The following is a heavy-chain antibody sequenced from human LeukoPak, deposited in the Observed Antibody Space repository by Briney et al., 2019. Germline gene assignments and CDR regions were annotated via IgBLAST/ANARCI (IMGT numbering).Heavy chain of an antibody. J-gene: IGHJ4*02. V-gene: IGHV3-53*01. CDR1: GFIVNSNY. Sequence: GGSLRLSCAASGFIVNSNYMSWVRQAPGKGLEWVSIIYSGGSTYYADSVKGRFTISRDNSKNTVYLQINSLRAEDTAVYYCAKYSGSYLFDYWGQGTLVTVSS. CDR2: IYSGGST. CDR3: AKYSGSYLFDY. D-gene: IGHD1-26*01.